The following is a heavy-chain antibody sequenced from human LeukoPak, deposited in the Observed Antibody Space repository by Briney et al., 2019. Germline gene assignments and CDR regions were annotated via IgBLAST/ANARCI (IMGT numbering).Heavy chain of an antibody. V-gene: IGHV3-30*18. CDR1: GFTFSSYG. CDR2: ISYDGSNK. Sequence: GRSLRLSCAASGFTFSSYGMHLVREAPGKGLEWVAVISYDGSNKYYADSVKGRFTISRDNSKNTLYLQMNSLRAEDTAVYYCAKFGYCSSTSCYDAFDIWGQGTMVTVSS. J-gene: IGHJ3*02. CDR3: AKFGYCSSTSCYDAFDI. D-gene: IGHD2-2*01.